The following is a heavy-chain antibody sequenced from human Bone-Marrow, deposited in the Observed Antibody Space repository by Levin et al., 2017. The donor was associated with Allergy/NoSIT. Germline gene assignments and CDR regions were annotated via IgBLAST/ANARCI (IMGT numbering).Heavy chain of an antibody. V-gene: IGHV3-13*01. Sequence: GESLKISCAASGFTFSTYDMHWVRQPTGKGLEWVSAIGTAGDTYYPGSTRGRFTLSRENGRNSLHLQMNSLRAEDTAMYYCARGSGTLFDYWGQGTLVTVSS. CDR1: GFTFSTYD. CDR2: IGTAGDT. CDR3: ARGSGTLFDY. J-gene: IGHJ4*02. D-gene: IGHD3/OR15-3a*01.